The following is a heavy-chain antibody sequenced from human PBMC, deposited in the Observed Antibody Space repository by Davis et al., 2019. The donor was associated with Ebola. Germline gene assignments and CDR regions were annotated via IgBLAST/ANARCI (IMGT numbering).Heavy chain of an antibody. Sequence: AASVKVSCKASGYTFGSHGFSWVRQVPGQGLEWMGWINDYNGNTKYAQKFQGRVTMTRETSTTTAYMELRSLRSDDTAVYYCARRRDYDVFDIWGQGTMVTVSS. D-gene: IGHD2-21*01. CDR1: GYTFGSHG. V-gene: IGHV1-18*01. CDR2: INDYNGNT. CDR3: ARRRDYDVFDI. J-gene: IGHJ3*02.